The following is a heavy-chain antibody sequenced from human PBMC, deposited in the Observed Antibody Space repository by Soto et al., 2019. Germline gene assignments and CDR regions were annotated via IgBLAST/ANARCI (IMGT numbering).Heavy chain of an antibody. J-gene: IGHJ5*02. D-gene: IGHD2-8*01. CDR2: IYWDDDK. CDR3: AHHIVLMVYAISYNWFDP. Sequence: SGPTLVNPTQTLTLTCTFSGFSLSSRGVGVGWIRQPPGKALEWLALIYWDDDKRYSPSLKSRLTITKDTSKNQVVLTMTNMDPVDTATYYCAHHIVLMVYAISYNWFDPWGQGTLVTVSS. CDR1: GFSLSSRGVG. V-gene: IGHV2-5*02.